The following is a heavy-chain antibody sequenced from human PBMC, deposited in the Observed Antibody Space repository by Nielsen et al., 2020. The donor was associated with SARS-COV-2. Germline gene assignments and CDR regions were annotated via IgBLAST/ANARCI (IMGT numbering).Heavy chain of an antibody. D-gene: IGHD3-10*01. V-gene: IGHV3-23*01. CDR2: TSASGAST. Sequence: GVLKISCAASGFTFNIYAMAWVRRAPGRGLEWVSGTSASGASTYYADSVKGRFSISRDNSRNTLYLQMNSLRVEDTAIYFCAKDDVVRGDACDIWGQGTVVTVSS. J-gene: IGHJ3*02. CDR1: GFTFNIYA. CDR3: AKDDVVRGDACDI.